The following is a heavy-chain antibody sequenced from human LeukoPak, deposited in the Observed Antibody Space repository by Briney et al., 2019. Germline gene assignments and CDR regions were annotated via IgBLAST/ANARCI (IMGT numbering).Heavy chain of an antibody. J-gene: IGHJ4*02. Sequence: ASVKVSCKASGYTFTSYDINWVRQATGQGLEGMGWMNPKSGNTGYAQKFQGRVTITRNTSISTAYMELSSLRSEDTAVYYCARGRGIVVVPAATYYFDYWGQGTLVTVSS. CDR3: ARGRGIVVVPAATYYFDY. CDR2: MNPKSGNT. D-gene: IGHD2-2*01. CDR1: GYTFTSYD. V-gene: IGHV1-8*03.